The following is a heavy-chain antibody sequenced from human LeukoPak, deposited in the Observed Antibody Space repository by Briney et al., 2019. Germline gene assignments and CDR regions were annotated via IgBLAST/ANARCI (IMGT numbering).Heavy chain of an antibody. Sequence: GGSLRLSCTASGFSVGTYEMNWVRQAPGEGLEWVSYFRSSRGTIYYADSVRGRVTVSGDSAKNSLYLQMNSLRADDTAVYYCARGTLLNAFDIWGQGTMVTVSS. CDR3: ARGTLLNAFDI. J-gene: IGHJ3*02. CDR2: FRSSRGTI. D-gene: IGHD1-26*01. CDR1: GFSVGTYE. V-gene: IGHV3-48*03.